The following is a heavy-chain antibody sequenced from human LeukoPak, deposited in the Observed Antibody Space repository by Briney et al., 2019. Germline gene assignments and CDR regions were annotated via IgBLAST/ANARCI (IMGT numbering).Heavy chain of an antibody. V-gene: IGHV3-64*01. J-gene: IGHJ4*02. CDR1: GFTFSSYG. D-gene: IGHD6-13*01. Sequence: PGGSLRLSCAASGFTFSSYGMHWVRQAPGKGPEYVSAISNDGGSTYYANSVKGRFTISRDNSKNTLYLQMGSLRAEDMAVYYCHTYSSTSSGDYWGQGTLVTVSS. CDR2: ISNDGGST. CDR3: HTYSSTSSGDY.